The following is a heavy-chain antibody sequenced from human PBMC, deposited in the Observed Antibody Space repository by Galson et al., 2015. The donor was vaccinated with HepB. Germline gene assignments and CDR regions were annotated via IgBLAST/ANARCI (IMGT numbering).Heavy chain of an antibody. CDR2: VTHSGTT. CDR3: ARVGVIMFGGAIVVPHFFDY. CDR1: GGSFSDYY. Sequence: LSLTCAVYGGSFSDYYYTWIRQSLGKGLEWIGQVTHSGTTNYNPSLKSRVTISVDTSKNQFSLKLSSVTAADTAVYFCARVGVIMFGGAIVVPHFFDYWGQGTLVTVSS. J-gene: IGHJ4*02. V-gene: IGHV4-34*01. D-gene: IGHD3-16*02.